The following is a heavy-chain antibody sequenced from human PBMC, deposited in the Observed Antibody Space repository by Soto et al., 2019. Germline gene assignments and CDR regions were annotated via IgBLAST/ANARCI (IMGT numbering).Heavy chain of an antibody. CDR2: ISYDGSDK. J-gene: IGHJ6*02. CDR3: GRTVNSRSSPYYYYYYGRYV. V-gene: IGHV3-30-3*01. D-gene: IGHD1-26*01. Sequence: PGGSLRLSCAASGFTFSSYAMHWVRQAPGKGLEWVAVISYDGSDKYYADSVKGRFTISRDNSKNTLYLQMNSLRAEDTAVYYSGRTVNSRSSPYYYYYYGRYVWGQGTTVTVSS. CDR1: GFTFSSYA.